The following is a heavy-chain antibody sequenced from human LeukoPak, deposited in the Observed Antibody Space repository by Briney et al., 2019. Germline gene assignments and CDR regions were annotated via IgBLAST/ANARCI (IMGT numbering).Heavy chain of an antibody. J-gene: IGHJ4*02. CDR1: RFTFSSYS. V-gene: IGHV3-48*01. CDR2: IGISSGNT. D-gene: IGHD1-1*01. CDR3: ARDTKNAFAT. Sequence: GGSLRLSCAASRFTFSSYSMNWVRQAPGKGLEWISYIGISSGNTKYADSVKGRFTISGDKAKNSVYLQMNSLRVEDTAVYYGARDTKNAFATGGQGPLVTVSP.